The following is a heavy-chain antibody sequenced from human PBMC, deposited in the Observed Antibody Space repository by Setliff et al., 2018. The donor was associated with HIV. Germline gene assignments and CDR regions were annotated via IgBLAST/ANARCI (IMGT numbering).Heavy chain of an antibody. Sequence: SGPTLVNPTQTLTLTCTFSGFSLTSHGTGVGWVRQSPGKALEWLAVIYWDDYKHYSPSLKSRLTITKDTSKNQVVLTMTNLDPVDTATYYCAHIGPSTTMVRGVEFDYWGQGTLVTVSS. V-gene: IGHV2-5*02. CDR1: GFSLTSHGTG. CDR2: IYWDDYK. J-gene: IGHJ4*02. D-gene: IGHD3-10*01. CDR3: AHIGPSTTMVRGVEFDY.